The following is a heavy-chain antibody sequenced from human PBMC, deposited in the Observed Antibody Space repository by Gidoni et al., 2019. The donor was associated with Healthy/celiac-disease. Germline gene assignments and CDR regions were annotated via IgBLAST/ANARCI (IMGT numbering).Heavy chain of an antibody. D-gene: IGHD2-15*01. V-gene: IGHV3-23*01. CDR1: GFTFSSSA. CDR3: AKGPISIENWFDP. J-gene: IGHJ5*02. CDR2: ISGSGGST. Sequence: EVQLLESGGGLVQPGGSMRLSWAASGFTFSSSAMSWVRQAPGKGLEWVSAISGSGGSTYYADSVKGRFTISRDNSKNTLYLQMNSLRAEDTAVYYCAKGPISIENWFDPWGQGTLVTVSS.